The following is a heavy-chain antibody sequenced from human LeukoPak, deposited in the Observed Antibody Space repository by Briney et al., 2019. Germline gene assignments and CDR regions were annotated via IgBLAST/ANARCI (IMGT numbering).Heavy chain of an antibody. Sequence: GGSLRLSCAASGFTFSSYGMHWVRQAPGKGLEWVAVISYDGSNKYYADSVKGRFTISRDNSKNTLYLQMNSLRAEDTAVYYCAKNEWELLGDAFDIWGQGTMVTVSS. CDR1: GFTFSSYG. D-gene: IGHD1-26*01. J-gene: IGHJ3*02. V-gene: IGHV3-30*18. CDR3: AKNEWELLGDAFDI. CDR2: ISYDGSNK.